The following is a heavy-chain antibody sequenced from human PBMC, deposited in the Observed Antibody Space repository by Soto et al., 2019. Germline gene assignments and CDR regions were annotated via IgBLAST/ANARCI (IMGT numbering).Heavy chain of an antibody. V-gene: IGHV4-31*03. CDR1: GDSINTAGYY. D-gene: IGHD6-13*01. J-gene: IGHJ5*02. CDR2: IFYTGST. Sequence: SETLSLTCTVSGDSINTAGYYWSWIRQHPGKGLEWIGYIFYTGSTYYNPSLKSRVTISVDTSKNQFSLKLSSVTAADTAVYYCASSFGSAAAGPYNWFDPWGQGTLVTVSS. CDR3: ASSFGSAAAGPYNWFDP.